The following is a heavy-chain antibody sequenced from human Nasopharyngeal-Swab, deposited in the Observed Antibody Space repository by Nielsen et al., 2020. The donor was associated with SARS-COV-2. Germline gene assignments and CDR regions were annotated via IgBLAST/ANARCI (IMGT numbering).Heavy chain of an antibody. V-gene: IGHV3-33*01. D-gene: IGHD3-10*01. CDR1: GFTFSSYG. CDR3: ARDPGMVRGVIIIRYYYGMDV. Sequence: GGSLRLSCAASGFTFSSYGMHWVRQAPGKGLERVAVIWYDGSNKYYADSVKGRFTISRDNSKNTLYLQMNSLRAEDTAVYYCARDPGMVRGVIIIRYYYGMDVWGQGTTVTVSS. J-gene: IGHJ6*02. CDR2: IWYDGSNK.